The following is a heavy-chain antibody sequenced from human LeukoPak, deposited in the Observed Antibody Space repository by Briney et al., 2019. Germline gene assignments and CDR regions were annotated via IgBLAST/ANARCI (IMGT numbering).Heavy chain of an antibody. CDR1: AFTVSSNY. CDR3: ARTGPHYYDSSGYYWYAFDI. Sequence: GGSLRLSCAASAFTVSSNYMNWVRQAQGKGLEWVSIIYSGGSTYYADSVKGRFTISRDISKNTLYLQVTSLRAEDTALYYCARTGPHYYDSSGYYWYAFDIWGQGTMVTVSS. CDR2: IYSGGST. J-gene: IGHJ3*02. D-gene: IGHD3-22*01. V-gene: IGHV3-66*02.